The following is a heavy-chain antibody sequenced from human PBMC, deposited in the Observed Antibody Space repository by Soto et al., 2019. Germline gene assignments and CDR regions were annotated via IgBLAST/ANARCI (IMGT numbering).Heavy chain of an antibody. CDR2: INWNGNIK. D-gene: IGHD3-22*01. J-gene: IGHJ3*01. Sequence: EVQLVESGGGSVQPGRSLRLSCTAYGFTFDDYAMHWVRQAPGKGPEWVSGINWNGNIKNYADSVKGRFTVSRDNAKNSVFLQIDSLTVEDTAFYYCAKDGYYYGFDLWCQGTMVTVSS. CDR3: AKDGYYYGFDL. V-gene: IGHV3-9*01. CDR1: GFTFDDYA.